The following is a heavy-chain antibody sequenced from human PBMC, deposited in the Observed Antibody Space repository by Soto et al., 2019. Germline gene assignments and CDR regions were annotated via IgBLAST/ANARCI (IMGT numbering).Heavy chain of an antibody. Sequence: QVQLQESGPGLVKPSQTLSLTCTVSGGSISSGDYYWSWIRQPPGKGLEWIGYIYYSGSTYYNPALKSRVTITVDTSKNQFSMKLSSVTAADTAVYYCARERPDGSRLDPWGQGTLVTVSS. V-gene: IGHV4-30-4*01. J-gene: IGHJ5*02. CDR1: GGSISSGDYY. CDR2: IYYSGST. D-gene: IGHD6-13*01. CDR3: ARERPDGSRLDP.